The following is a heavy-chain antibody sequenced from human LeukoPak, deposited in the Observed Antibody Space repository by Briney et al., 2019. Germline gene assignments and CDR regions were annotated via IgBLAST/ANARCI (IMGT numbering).Heavy chain of an antibody. CDR3: ARDLTGAGSSWLFDY. V-gene: IGHV3-21*01. CDR1: GFTFSSYA. D-gene: IGHD6-13*01. CDR2: ISSSSSYI. J-gene: IGHJ4*02. Sequence: PGGSLRLSCAASGFTFSSYAMIWVRQAPGKGLEWVSSISSSSSYIYYADSVKGRFTISRDNAKNSLYLQMNSLRAEDTAVYYCARDLTGAGSSWLFDYWGQGTLVTVSS.